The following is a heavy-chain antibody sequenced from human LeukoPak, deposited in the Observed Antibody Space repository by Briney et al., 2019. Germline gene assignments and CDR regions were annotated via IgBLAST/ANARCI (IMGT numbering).Heavy chain of an antibody. CDR3: ARLEAAAGTGFDS. J-gene: IGHJ5*01. CDR2: MNPNSGNT. Sequence: ASVKVSCKAPGYTFTSYDIHWVRQATGQGLEWMGWMNPNSGNTDFAQKFQGRVTMTRDTPISTVHMELSSLTSEDTAVYYCARLEAAAGTGFDSWGQGTLVTVPS. D-gene: IGHD6-13*01. CDR1: GYTFTSYD. V-gene: IGHV1-8*01.